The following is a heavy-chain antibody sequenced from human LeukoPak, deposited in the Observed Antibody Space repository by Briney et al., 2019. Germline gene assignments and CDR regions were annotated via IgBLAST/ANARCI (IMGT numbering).Heavy chain of an antibody. D-gene: IGHD5-24*01. V-gene: IGHV3-48*01. J-gene: IGHJ4*02. Sequence: PGGSLRLSCAASGFTFSAYAMNWVRQAPGKGLEWVSYISSSGSTIYYADSMKGRFTISRDNSKNTLYLQMNSLRAEDTAVYYCAKGEMATMGLDYWGQGTLVTVSS. CDR2: ISSSGSTI. CDR1: GFTFSAYA. CDR3: AKGEMATMGLDY.